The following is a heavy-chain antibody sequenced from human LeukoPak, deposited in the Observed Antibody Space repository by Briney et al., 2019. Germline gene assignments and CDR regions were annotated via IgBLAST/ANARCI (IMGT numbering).Heavy chain of an antibody. CDR3: ARHPFSTPFDY. CDR1: GGSTSGFY. J-gene: IGHJ4*02. CDR2: IYYSGDS. D-gene: IGHD2/OR15-2a*01. Sequence: SETLSLTCSVSGGSTSGFYWSWIRQPPGKGLEWIGYIYYSGDSNSNPSLKSRVTMSLDTSKNQFSLRLSSVTAADTAVYYCARHPFSTPFDYWGRGTLVTVSS. V-gene: IGHV4-59*08.